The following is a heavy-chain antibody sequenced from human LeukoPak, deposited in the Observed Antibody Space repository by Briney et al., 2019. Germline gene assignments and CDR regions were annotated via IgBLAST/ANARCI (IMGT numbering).Heavy chain of an antibody. CDR3: ARGLLRSSWYGRPIDY. J-gene: IGHJ4*02. CDR1: GYTFTGYY. V-gene: IGHV1-2*02. CDR2: INPNSGGT. Sequence: ASVKVSCKASGYTFTGYYMHWVRQAPGQGHEWMGWINPNSGGTNYAQKLQGRVTMTTDTSTSTAYMELRSLRSDDTAVYYCARGLLRSSWYGRPIDYWGQGTLVTVSS. D-gene: IGHD6-13*01.